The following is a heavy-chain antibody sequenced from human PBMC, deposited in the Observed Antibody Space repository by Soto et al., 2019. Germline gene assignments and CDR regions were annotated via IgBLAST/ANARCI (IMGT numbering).Heavy chain of an antibody. CDR2: VDDGGNT. CDR1: GGSFSGHF. Sequence: PSETLSLTCGVYGGSFSGHFWSWVRQPPGKGLEWIGEVDDGGNTNSNPSLKSRVTISLDTSKNQFSLNLNSVTAADTAMYYCARVAHFDILTGYYPFDYWGQGTMVTVSS. J-gene: IGHJ4*02. CDR3: ARVAHFDILTGYYPFDY. D-gene: IGHD3-9*01. V-gene: IGHV4-34*01.